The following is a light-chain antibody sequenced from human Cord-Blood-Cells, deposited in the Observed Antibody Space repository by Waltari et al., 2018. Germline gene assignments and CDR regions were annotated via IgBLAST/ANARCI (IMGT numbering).Light chain of an antibody. V-gene: IGLV2-14*01. CDR2: DVS. Sequence: QSALTQPASVSGSPGQSITISCTGTSSDVGGYNYVSWYQQPPGKAPKLMIYDVSNRPSGVSNRFSGSKSGNTASLTISGLQAEDEAHYSCSSYTSSSTWVFGGGTKLTVL. CDR1: SSDVGGYNY. J-gene: IGLJ3*02. CDR3: SSYTSSSTWV.